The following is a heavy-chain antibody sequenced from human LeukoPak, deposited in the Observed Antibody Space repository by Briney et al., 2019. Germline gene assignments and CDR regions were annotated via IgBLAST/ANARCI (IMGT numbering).Heavy chain of an antibody. J-gene: IGHJ6*02. CDR2: THDSGTT. V-gene: IGHV4-59*08. Sequence: PSETLSLTCTVSGGSINNYYWSWIRQPPGEGLEWIGYTHDSGTTNYNPSLKTRVTISVDTSKIQFSLNLTSVTAADTAVYYCARLYGYTYGHGGMDVWGQGTTATVSS. D-gene: IGHD5-18*01. CDR1: GGSINNYY. CDR3: ARLYGYTYGHGGMDV.